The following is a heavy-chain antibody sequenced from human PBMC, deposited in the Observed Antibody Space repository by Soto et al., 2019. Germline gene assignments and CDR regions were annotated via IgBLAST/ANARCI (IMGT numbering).Heavy chain of an antibody. V-gene: IGHV4-59*01. D-gene: IGHD2-15*01. Sequence: PSETLSLTCTVSGGSISSYYWSWIRQPPGKGLEWIGYIYYSGSTNYNPSLKSRVTISVDTSKNQFSLKLSSVTAADTAVYYCAREGWGVADTNYYYYYMDVWGKGTTVTVSS. CDR1: GGSISSYY. CDR3: AREGWGVADTNYYYYYMDV. CDR2: IYYSGST. J-gene: IGHJ6*03.